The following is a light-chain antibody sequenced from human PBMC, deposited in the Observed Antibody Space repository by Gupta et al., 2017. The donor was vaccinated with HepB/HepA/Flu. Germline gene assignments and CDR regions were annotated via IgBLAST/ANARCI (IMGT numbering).Light chain of an antibody. V-gene: IGLV4-69*01. CDR3: QTWDSGIQV. CDR1: SGHSNYP. CDR2: ILTDGSH. Sequence: QLVLTQSPSASASLGASVQLTCPLSSGHSNYPIAWHQQQPEKGPRYLMRILTDGSHSKGDGSPDRFSGSNSGTERYLTISSLQAEDEDDYYCQTWDSGIQVFGGGTKLTVL. J-gene: IGLJ2*01.